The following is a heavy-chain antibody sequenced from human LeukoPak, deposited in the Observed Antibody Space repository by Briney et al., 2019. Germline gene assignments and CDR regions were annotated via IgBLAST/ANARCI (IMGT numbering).Heavy chain of an antibody. D-gene: IGHD6-19*01. CDR1: GGSISSSSYY. J-gene: IGHJ4*02. CDR2: IYYSGST. V-gene: IGHV4-39*07. CDR3: ARYSSPGIAVAGITNY. Sequence: PSETLSLTCTVSGGSISSSSYYWGWIRQPPGKGLEWIGSIYYSGSTYYNPSLKSRVTISVDTSKNQFSLKLSSVSAADTAVYYCARYSSPGIAVAGITNYWGQGTLVTVSS.